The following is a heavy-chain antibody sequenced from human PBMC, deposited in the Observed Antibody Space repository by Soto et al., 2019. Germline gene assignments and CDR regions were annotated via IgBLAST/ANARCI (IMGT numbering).Heavy chain of an antibody. CDR1: GGSFSGYY. CDR2: INHSGST. CDR3: ARVGYYGSGSYFDKYYYYGMDV. Sequence: PSETLSLTCAVYGGSFSGYYWSWIRQPPGKGLEWIGEINHSGSTNYNPSLKSRVTISVDTSKNQFSLKLSSVTAADTAVYYCARVGYYGSGSYFDKYYYYGMDVWGQGTTVTVSS. D-gene: IGHD3-10*01. J-gene: IGHJ6*02. V-gene: IGHV4-34*01.